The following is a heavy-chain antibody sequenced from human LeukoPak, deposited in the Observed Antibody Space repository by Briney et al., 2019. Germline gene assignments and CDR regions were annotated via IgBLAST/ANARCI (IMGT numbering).Heavy chain of an antibody. D-gene: IGHD3-22*01. CDR3: AREDDSRGYSYGFDP. Sequence: PGGSLRLSCAASGFTFSSYSMNWVRQAPGKGLEWVSSISSSSSYIYYADSVKGRFTISRDNAKNSLYLQMNSLRAEDTAVYYCAREDDSRGYSYGFDPWGQGTLVTVSS. CDR2: ISSSSSYI. J-gene: IGHJ5*02. CDR1: GFTFSSYS. V-gene: IGHV3-21*01.